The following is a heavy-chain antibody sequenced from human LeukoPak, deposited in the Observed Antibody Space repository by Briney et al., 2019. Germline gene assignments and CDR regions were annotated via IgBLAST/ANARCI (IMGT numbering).Heavy chain of an antibody. J-gene: IGHJ5*02. V-gene: IGHV4-59*01. CDR3: ARGVEAYFPEDENWFDP. D-gene: IGHD2/OR15-2a*01. CDR1: GGSISSYY. Sequence: SETLSLTCTVSGGSISSYYWSWIRQPPGKGLEWIGYIYYSGSTNYNPSLKSRVTISVDTSKNQFSLKLSSVTAADTAVYYCARGVEAYFPEDENWFDPWGQGTLVTVSS. CDR2: IYYSGST.